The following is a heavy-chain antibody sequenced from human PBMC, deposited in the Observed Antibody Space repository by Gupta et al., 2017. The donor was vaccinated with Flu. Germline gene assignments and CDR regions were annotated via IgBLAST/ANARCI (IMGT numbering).Heavy chain of an antibody. V-gene: IGHV3-15*01. Sequence: GFTFSNAWMSWVRQAPGKGLEWVGRIKSKTDGGTTDYAAPVKGRFTISRDDSKNTLYLQMNSLKTEDTAVCYCTTIYDSSGYYYPFTRKDDYWGQGTLVTVSS. CDR2: IKSKTDGGTT. J-gene: IGHJ4*02. D-gene: IGHD3-22*01. CDR3: TTIYDSSGYYYPFTRKDDY. CDR1: GFTFSNAW.